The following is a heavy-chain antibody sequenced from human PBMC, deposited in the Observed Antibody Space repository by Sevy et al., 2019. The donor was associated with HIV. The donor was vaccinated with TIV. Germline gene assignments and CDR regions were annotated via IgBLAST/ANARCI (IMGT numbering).Heavy chain of an antibody. CDR3: ARVAGSGSYYMGYCYYMDV. D-gene: IGHD3-10*01. CDR2: IKQDGSEK. J-gene: IGHJ6*03. CDR1: GFTFSSYW. Sequence: GGSLRLSCAASGFTFSSYWMSWVRQAPGKGLEWVANIKQDGSEKYYVDSVKGRFTISRDNAKNSLYLQMNSLRAEDTAVYYCARVAGSGSYYMGYCYYMDVWGKGITVTVSS. V-gene: IGHV3-7*03.